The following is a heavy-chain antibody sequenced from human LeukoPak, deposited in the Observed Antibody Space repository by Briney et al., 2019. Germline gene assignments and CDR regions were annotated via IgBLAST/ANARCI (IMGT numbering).Heavy chain of an antibody. CDR2: IYYSGST. V-gene: IGHV4-59*08. Sequence: SETLSLTCTLSGGSISSFYWSWIRQPPGKGLEWIGYIYYSGSTNYNPSLKSRVTISVDTSKNQFSLKLSSVTAADAAVYYCASPLDCTNGVCLGFDPWGQGTLVTVSS. CDR1: GGSISSFY. CDR3: ASPLDCTNGVCLGFDP. D-gene: IGHD2-8*01. J-gene: IGHJ5*02.